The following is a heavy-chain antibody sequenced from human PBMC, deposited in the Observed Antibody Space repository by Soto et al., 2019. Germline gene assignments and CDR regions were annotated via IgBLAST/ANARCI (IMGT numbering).Heavy chain of an antibody. D-gene: IGHD3-10*01. CDR2: LSGSGGST. CDR3: ARGFSAGKGSPPDY. Sequence: EVQLLESGGGLVQPGGSLRLSCAAYGFSFIKYAMSWVRQAPGKGLEWVSGLSGSGGSTSSADSVKGRFGISRDNSRNTLYLQMNSLRDGDTAIYYCARGFSAGKGSPPDYWGQGPLVTVSS. V-gene: IGHV3-23*01. CDR1: GFSFIKYA. J-gene: IGHJ4*02.